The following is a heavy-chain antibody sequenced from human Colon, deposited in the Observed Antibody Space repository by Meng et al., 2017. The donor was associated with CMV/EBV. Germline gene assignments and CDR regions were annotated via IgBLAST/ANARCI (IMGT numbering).Heavy chain of an antibody. D-gene: IGHD3-3*01. Sequence: FTFSSYAMHWVRQAPGKGLEWVAGISYDGSDNYYGDSVKGRFTISRDSSKNTVYLQMNSLRADDTAVYYCARDPTIVYDSKGTFDIWGQGTTVTVSS. J-gene: IGHJ3*02. V-gene: IGHV3-30*04. CDR3: ARDPTIVYDSKGTFDI. CDR2: ISYDGSDN. CDR1: FTFSSYA.